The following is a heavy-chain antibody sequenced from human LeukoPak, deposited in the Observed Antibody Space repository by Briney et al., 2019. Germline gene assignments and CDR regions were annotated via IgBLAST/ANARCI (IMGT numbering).Heavy chain of an antibody. CDR2: ISAYNGNT. J-gene: IGHJ4*02. Sequence: ASVKVSCKASGYTFISYGISWVRQAPGQGLEWMGWISAYNGNTNFAQKLQGRVTMTTDTSTSTAYLELRSLRSDDTAVYYCARGGYSYGYMGYSDYWGQGTLVTVSS. V-gene: IGHV1-18*01. CDR3: ARGGYSYGYMGYSDY. CDR1: GYTFISYG. D-gene: IGHD5-18*01.